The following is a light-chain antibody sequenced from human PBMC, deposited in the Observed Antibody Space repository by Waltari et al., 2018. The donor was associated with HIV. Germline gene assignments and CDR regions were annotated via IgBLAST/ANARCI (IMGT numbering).Light chain of an antibody. CDR2: DKA. J-gene: IGLJ3*02. Sequence: SSELTQDPAVSVALGQTVRITCQGDTLRSYSASWYQQKPGHAPVLVMYDKANRPSGIPYRFSGSSSGNTVSLTITGAQAEDEADYYCHSRDSSGNLWVFGGGTMVTVL. CDR3: HSRDSSGNLWV. V-gene: IGLV3-19*01. CDR1: TLRSYS.